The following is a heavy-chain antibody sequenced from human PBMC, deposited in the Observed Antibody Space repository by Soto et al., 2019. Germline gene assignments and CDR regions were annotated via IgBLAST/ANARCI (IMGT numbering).Heavy chain of an antibody. CDR3: ARGENTGLTGIEY. CDR2: ISYDGSNK. D-gene: IGHD7-27*01. Sequence: QVQLVESGGGVVQPGRSLRLSCAASGFTFSSYAMHWVRQAPGKGLEWVAVISYDGSNKYYADSVKGRFTISRDNSKNTLYLQMNSLRAEDTAVYYCARGENTGLTGIEYWGQGTLVTVSS. J-gene: IGHJ4*02. CDR1: GFTFSSYA. V-gene: IGHV3-30-3*01.